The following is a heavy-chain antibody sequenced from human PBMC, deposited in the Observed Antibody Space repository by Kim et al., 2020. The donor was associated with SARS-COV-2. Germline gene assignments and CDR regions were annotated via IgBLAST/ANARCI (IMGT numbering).Heavy chain of an antibody. CDR1: GGSFSGYY. D-gene: IGHD2-2*01. CDR3: ARGRVVPAATRYGYGMDV. J-gene: IGHJ6*02. Sequence: SETLSLTCAVYGGSFSGYYWSWIRQPPGKGLEWIGEINHSGSTNYNPSLKSRVTISVDTSKNQFSLKLSSVTAADTAVYYCARGRVVPAATRYGYGMDVWGQGTTVTVPS. CDR2: INHSGST. V-gene: IGHV4-34*01.